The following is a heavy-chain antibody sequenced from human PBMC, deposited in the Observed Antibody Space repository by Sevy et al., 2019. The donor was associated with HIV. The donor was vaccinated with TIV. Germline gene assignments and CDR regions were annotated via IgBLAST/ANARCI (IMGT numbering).Heavy chain of an antibody. CDR2: ISWNSGSI. Sequence: SLKISCAASGFTFDDYAMHWVRQAPGKGLEWVSGISWNSGSIGYADSVKGRFTISRDNAKNSLYLKMNSLRAEDTALYYCAKDRGAYYDILTGYYLGFDYWGQGTLVTVSS. D-gene: IGHD3-9*01. V-gene: IGHV3-9*01. CDR3: AKDRGAYYDILTGYYLGFDY. CDR1: GFTFDDYA. J-gene: IGHJ4*02.